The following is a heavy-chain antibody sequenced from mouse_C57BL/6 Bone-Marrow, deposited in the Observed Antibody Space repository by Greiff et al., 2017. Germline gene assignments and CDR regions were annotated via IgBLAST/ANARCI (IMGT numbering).Heavy chain of an antibody. Sequence: EVKLMESGGGLVKPGGSLKLSCAASGFTFSDYGMHWVRQAPEQGLEWVAYISSGSSTIYYADKVKGRFTISRDNAKNTLFLQMTSLRSEDTAMYYCAREGVLRYYFDYWGQGTTLTVSS. CDR1: GFTFSDYG. CDR3: AREGVLRYYFDY. CDR2: ISSGSSTI. J-gene: IGHJ2*01. V-gene: IGHV5-17*01. D-gene: IGHD1-1*01.